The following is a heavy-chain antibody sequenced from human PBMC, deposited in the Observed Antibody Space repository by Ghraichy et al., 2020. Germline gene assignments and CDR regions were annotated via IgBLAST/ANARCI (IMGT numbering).Heavy chain of an antibody. Sequence: SETLSLTCTVSGGSISNYYWSWIRQPPGKGLEWIGYVYYSGSTNYNPSLKSRVTISVDTSKNQFSLKLRSVTAADTAVYFCSTVRFLGYRSNWTGFEDWGQGTLVTVSS. CDR1: GGSISNYY. D-gene: IGHD6-13*01. V-gene: IGHV4-59*01. J-gene: IGHJ4*02. CDR2: VYYSGST. CDR3: STVRFLGYRSNWTGFED.